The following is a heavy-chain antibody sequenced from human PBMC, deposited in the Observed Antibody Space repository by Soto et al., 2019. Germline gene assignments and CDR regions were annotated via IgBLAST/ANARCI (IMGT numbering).Heavy chain of an antibody. CDR1: GFTFSSCS. J-gene: IGHJ4*02. D-gene: IGHD2-15*01. CDR3: AQYCSRAVCFDY. CDR2: ISGSGDTK. V-gene: IGHV3-48*02. Sequence: EVQLVESGGGLVQPGGSLRLSCASSGFTFSSCSINWVRQAPGKGLEWVSCISGSGDTKYYADSVKGRFTISRDNAKTSLYLQRSSRIDEDTAGYYRAQYCSRAVCFDYWGKGTLVPVSS.